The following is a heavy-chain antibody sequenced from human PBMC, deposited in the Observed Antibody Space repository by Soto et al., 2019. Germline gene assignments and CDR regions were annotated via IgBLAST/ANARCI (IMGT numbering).Heavy chain of an antibody. CDR2: INQDGSEK. V-gene: IGHV3-7*01. J-gene: IGHJ4*02. CDR3: SRSLDS. Sequence: GGSLRLSCAASGFTFSTYWMAWVRQTPGKGLEWVANINQDGSEKNYVDSVKGRFTIYRDNAKNSLYLQMSSLTAEDSALYYSSRSLDSWGQGTLVTVSS. CDR1: GFTFSTYW.